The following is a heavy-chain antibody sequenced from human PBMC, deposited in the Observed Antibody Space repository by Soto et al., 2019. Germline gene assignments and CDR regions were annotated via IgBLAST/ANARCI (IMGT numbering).Heavy chain of an antibody. V-gene: IGHV3-30-3*01. CDR3: ARGNPYSGGGCHSF. CDR2: ISYDGSNK. J-gene: IGHJ3*01. Sequence: QVQLVESGGGVVQPGRSLRLSCAASGFTFSSYAMHWVRQAPGKGLEWVAVISYDGSNKYYADSVKGRFTISRDNSKNTLYQEMNCLVGKDMAVYYCARGNPYSGGGCHSFGGQRTMVTVSS. CDR1: GFTFSSYA. D-gene: IGHD2-15*01.